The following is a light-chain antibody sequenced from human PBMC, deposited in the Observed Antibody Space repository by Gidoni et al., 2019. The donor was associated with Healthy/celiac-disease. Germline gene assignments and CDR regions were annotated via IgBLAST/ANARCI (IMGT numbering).Light chain of an antibody. CDR1: QSVSSY. J-gene: IGKJ4*01. CDR3: QQRSNWPLT. V-gene: IGKV3-11*01. Sequence: EIVLTQSPATLSLSPGERATLSCRASQSVSSYLAWYHQKPGQAPRLLIYDASNRATGIPARFSGSGSGTDFTLTIISLEPEDFAVYYCQQRSNWPLTFGGGTKVEIK. CDR2: DAS.